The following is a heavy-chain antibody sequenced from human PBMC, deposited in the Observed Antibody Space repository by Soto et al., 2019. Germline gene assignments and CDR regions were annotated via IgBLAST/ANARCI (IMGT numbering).Heavy chain of an antibody. CDR2: IYYIGST. CDR3: ARGYGSCFDY. Sequence: SETLSLTCTVSGGSLSSYYWSWIRQPPGKGLEWIGYIYYIGSTNYNPSLKSRVTISVDTSKNQFSLKLSSVTAADTAVYYCARGYGSCFDYWGQGSLVTVSS. D-gene: IGHD5-18*01. V-gene: IGHV4-59*01. J-gene: IGHJ4*02. CDR1: GGSLSSYY.